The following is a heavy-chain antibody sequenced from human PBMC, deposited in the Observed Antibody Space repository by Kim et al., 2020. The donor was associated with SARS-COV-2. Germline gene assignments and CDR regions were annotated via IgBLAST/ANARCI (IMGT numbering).Heavy chain of an antibody. CDR1: GFTFSSYW. CDR2: IKQDGSEK. CDR3: ARTYYDFWSGYHAYYYYGMDL. V-gene: IGHV3-7*01. J-gene: IGHJ6*02. D-gene: IGHD3-3*01. Sequence: GGSLRLSCAASGFTFSSYWMSWVRQAPGKGLEWVANIKQDGSEKYYVDSVKGRFTISRDNAKNSLYLQMNSLRAEDTAVYYCARTYYDFWSGYHAYYYYGMDLWGQGTTVTVSS.